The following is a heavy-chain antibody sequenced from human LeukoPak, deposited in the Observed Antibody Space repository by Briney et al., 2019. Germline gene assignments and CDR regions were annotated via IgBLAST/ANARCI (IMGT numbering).Heavy chain of an antibody. D-gene: IGHD5-18*01. Sequence: GGPLRLSCAASGFTFSNAWMSWVRQAPGKGLEWVGRIKSKTDGGTTDYAAPVKGRFTISRDDSKNTLYLQMNNLKTEDTAVYYCAKDVRGGDTAIEPIDYWGQGTLVTVSS. J-gene: IGHJ4*02. CDR1: GFTFSNAW. V-gene: IGHV3-15*01. CDR3: AKDVRGGDTAIEPIDY. CDR2: IKSKTDGGTT.